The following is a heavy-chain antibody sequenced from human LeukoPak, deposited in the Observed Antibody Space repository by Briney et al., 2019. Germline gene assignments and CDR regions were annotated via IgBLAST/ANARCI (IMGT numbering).Heavy chain of an antibody. Sequence: SETLSLTCTVSGGSISSSSYYWGWIRQPPGKGLEWLGNIYYSGSTYYNPSRKSRVTISEDTSKNQFSLKLSSVTAADTAVYYCARLNDYGDYVAHWGQGTLVTVSS. CDR3: ARLNDYGDYVAH. V-gene: IGHV4-39*01. CDR1: GGSISSSSYY. CDR2: IYYSGST. D-gene: IGHD4-17*01. J-gene: IGHJ4*02.